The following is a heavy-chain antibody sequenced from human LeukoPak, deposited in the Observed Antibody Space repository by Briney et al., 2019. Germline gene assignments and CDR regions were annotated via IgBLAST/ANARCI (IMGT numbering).Heavy chain of an antibody. CDR1: GFTFSSYG. CDR3: AKDAVRGVMRYYFDY. CDR2: ISYDGSNK. D-gene: IGHD3-10*01. V-gene: IGHV3-30*18. J-gene: IGHJ4*02. Sequence: GRSLRLSCAASGFTFSSYGMHWVRQAPGKGLEWVAVISYDGSNKYYAASVKGRFTISRDNSKNTLYLQMNSLRAEDTAVYYCAKDAVRGVMRYYFDYWGQGTLVTVSS.